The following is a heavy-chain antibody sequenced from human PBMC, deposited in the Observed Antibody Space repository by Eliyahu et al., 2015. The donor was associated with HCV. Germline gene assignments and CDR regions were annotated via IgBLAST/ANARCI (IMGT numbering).Heavy chain of an antibody. V-gene: IGHV3-23*01. CDR3: ARDPGGSYDY. D-gene: IGHD1-26*01. CDR2: INTVGTT. J-gene: IGHJ4*02. Sequence: EVHLLESGGGLVQPGGSLRLSCAASGFPFSQYLMSWLRHVPGRGLEWVSTINTVGTTNYADSVRGRWTISRDNFKNTVSLEMNSLRVDDTAVYFCARDPGGSYDYWGQGTLVTVS. CDR1: GFPFSQYL.